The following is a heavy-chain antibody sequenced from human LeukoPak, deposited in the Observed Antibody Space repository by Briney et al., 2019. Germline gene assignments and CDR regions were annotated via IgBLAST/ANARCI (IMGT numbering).Heavy chain of an antibody. V-gene: IGHV1-2*02. D-gene: IGHD3-22*01. CDR3: AREGRYYDSSDYYYEGGAFDI. CDR1: GYTFTSYA. Sequence: ASVKVSCKASGYTFTSYAMNWVRQAPRQGLEWMGWINPNSGATNYAQKFPGRVTMTRDTSISTVYMELNRLRSDDTAVYYCAREGRYYDSSDYYYEGGAFDIWGQGTMVTVSS. J-gene: IGHJ3*02. CDR2: INPNSGAT.